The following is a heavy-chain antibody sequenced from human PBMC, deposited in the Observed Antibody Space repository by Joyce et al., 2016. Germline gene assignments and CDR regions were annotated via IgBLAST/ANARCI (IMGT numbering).Heavy chain of an antibody. D-gene: IGHD1-1*01. V-gene: IGHV3-7*04. CDR3: AREFKWNWDF. CDR1: GFTFSSHW. J-gene: IGHJ4*02. CDR2: INPDGSKN. Sequence: EVQLVESGGGLVQPGGSPRLSCAASGFTFSSHWMSWVRQDPGKGLEGVANINPDGSKNNYVDSVKGRFIISRDNAKNSLYVQMHSLRAEDTAVYYCAREFKWNWDFWGQGTLVTVSS.